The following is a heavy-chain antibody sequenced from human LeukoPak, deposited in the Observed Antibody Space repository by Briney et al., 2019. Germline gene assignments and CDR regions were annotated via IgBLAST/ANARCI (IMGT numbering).Heavy chain of an antibody. CDR1: GFTVSGHY. CDR2: VYNGGNT. Sequence: GGSLRLSCAASGFTVSGHYLSWVRQAPGKGLEWVSVVYNGGNTYYADSVRGRFTLSTDNSRNTLYLQMNSLTAEDTAVYYCARGMSGYSSYDYWGQGILVTVSS. V-gene: IGHV3-66*01. CDR3: ARGMSGYSSYDY. J-gene: IGHJ4*02. D-gene: IGHD5-12*01.